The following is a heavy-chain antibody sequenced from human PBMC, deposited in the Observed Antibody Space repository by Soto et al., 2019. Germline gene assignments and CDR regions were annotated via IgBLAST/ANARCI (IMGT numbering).Heavy chain of an antibody. CDR3: ARGDSTDCSNGVCSFFYNHDMDV. J-gene: IGHJ6*02. CDR2: INPKSGGT. CDR1: GYSFNDYH. D-gene: IGHD2-8*01. Sequence: ASVKASCKASGYSFNDYHIHWVRQAPREGLEWLGRINPKSGGTSTAQKFQGWVTMTTDTSISTASMELTRLTSDDTAIYYCARGDSTDCSNGVCSFFYNHDMDVWGQGTTVTVSS. V-gene: IGHV1-2*04.